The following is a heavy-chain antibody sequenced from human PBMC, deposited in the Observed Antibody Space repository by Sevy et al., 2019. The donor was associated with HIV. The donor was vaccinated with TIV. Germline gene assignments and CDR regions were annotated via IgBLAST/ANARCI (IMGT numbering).Heavy chain of an antibody. J-gene: IGHJ6*02. Sequence: GGSLRLSCAASGFTFSNAWMNWVRQAPGKGLEWVGRIKSKTDGGTADYPAPVKDRFTIKRDDSKNTLYLQMNSLKTEETAVYYCTTDRPYYYDSSGYYHYYHYYGMDVRGQGTTVTVSS. V-gene: IGHV3-15*07. D-gene: IGHD3-22*01. CDR3: TTDRPYYYDSSGYYHYYHYYGMDV. CDR2: IKSKTDGGTA. CDR1: GFTFSNAW.